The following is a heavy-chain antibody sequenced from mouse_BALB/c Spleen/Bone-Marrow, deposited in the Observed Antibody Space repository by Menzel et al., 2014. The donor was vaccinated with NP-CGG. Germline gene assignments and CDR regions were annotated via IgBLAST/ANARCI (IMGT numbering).Heavy chain of an antibody. D-gene: IGHD2-2*01. CDR3: AKVGYDVGYYAMDY. Sequence: QVQLQQSGPGLVQPSQSLSITCTVSGFSLTSYGVHWVRQSPGKGLEWLGVIWRGGSTDYNVAFMSRLSITKDNSKSQVFFKMNSLQADDSAIYYCAKVGYDVGYYAMDYWGQGTSVTVSS. CDR1: GFSLTSYG. V-gene: IGHV2-5*01. J-gene: IGHJ4*01. CDR2: IWRGGST.